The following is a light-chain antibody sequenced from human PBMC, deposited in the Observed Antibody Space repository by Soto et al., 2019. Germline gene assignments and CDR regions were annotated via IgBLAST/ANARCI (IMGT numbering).Light chain of an antibody. CDR2: KAS. CDR1: ETVASW. Sequence: DIQMTQSPSTLSASVGDRVTITCRASETVASWMAWYQQKPGKAPKLLIYKASTLENGVPSRFSGSGSGTEFTLTISSLQPHDFAIYYCQQFKTYTTFGQGTKVELK. V-gene: IGKV1-5*03. J-gene: IGKJ1*01. CDR3: QQFKTYTT.